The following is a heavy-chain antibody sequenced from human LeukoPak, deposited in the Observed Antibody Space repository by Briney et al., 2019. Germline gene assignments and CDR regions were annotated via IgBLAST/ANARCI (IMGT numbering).Heavy chain of an antibody. CDR1: GYTFTSYG. CDR3: ARHWVPVSRNRAFDM. D-gene: IGHD2-2*01. V-gene: IGHV1-18*01. Sequence: ASVKVSCKASGYTFTSYGISWVRQAPGQGLEWMGWISAYNGNTNYAQKLQGRVTMTTDTSTSTAYMELRSLRSDDTAVYYCARHWVPVSRNRAFDMWGQRTLVTVSS. J-gene: IGHJ3*02. CDR2: ISAYNGNT.